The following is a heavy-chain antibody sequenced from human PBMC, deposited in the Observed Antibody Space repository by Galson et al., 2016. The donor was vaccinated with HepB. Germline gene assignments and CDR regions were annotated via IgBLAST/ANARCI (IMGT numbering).Heavy chain of an antibody. D-gene: IGHD5-24*01. CDR2: VKHDGSNK. CDR1: GFTLSSYS. Sequence: SLRLSCAASGFTLSSYSMSWVRQAPGKGLEWVAIVKHDGSNKYYVDSVKGRFTISRDNSKNSLYLQMHGLRVEDTAVYFCARRGRWHYGLDVWGKGTAVTVSS. V-gene: IGHV3-7*03. J-gene: IGHJ6*04. CDR3: ARRGRWHYGLDV.